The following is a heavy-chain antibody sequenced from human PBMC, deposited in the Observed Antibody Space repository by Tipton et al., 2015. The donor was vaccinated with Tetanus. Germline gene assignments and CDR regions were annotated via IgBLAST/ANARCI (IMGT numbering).Heavy chain of an antibody. CDR2: ILTNDISP. CDR1: GFTFGNYP. CDR3: ARDQMALMVYAPYYYYYGMDV. D-gene: IGHD2-8*01. J-gene: IGHJ6*02. Sequence: SLRLSCAASGFTFGNYPMHWVRQAPGKGLEYVSSILTNDISPLYASSVKGRFTTSRDNSKNMLYLQMDSLRAEDTAVYYCARDQMALMVYAPYYYYYGMDVWGQGTTVTVSS. V-gene: IGHV3-64*01.